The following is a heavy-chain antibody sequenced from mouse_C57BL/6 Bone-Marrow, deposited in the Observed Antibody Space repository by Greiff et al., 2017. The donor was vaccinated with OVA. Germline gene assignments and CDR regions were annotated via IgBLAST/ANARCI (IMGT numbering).Heavy chain of an antibody. CDR3: ARSWFDV. V-gene: IGHV1-54*01. Sequence: VKLMESGAELVRPGTSVKVSCKASGYAFTNYLIEWVKQRPGQGLEWIGVINPGSGGTNYNEKFKGKATLTADKSSSTAYMQLSSLTSEDSAVYFCARSWFDVWGTGTTVTVSS. CDR2: INPGSGGT. CDR1: GYAFTNYL. J-gene: IGHJ1*03.